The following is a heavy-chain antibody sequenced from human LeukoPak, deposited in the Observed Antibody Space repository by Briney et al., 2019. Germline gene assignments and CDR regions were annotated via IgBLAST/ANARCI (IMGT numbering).Heavy chain of an antibody. Sequence: ASVKVSCKASGYTFTTYGISWVRQAPGQGLEWMGWISAYNGNTTYAQNLQGRVTMTTDTSTSTAYMELRSLRSDDTAMYYCARDIFNWGVVGVWGQGTLVTVSS. D-gene: IGHD3-22*01. CDR1: GYTFTTYG. CDR3: ARDIFNWGVVGV. CDR2: ISAYNGNT. V-gene: IGHV1-18*01. J-gene: IGHJ4*02.